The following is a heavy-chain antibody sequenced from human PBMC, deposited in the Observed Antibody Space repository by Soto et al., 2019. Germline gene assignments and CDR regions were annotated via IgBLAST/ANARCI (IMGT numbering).Heavy chain of an antibody. D-gene: IGHD6-13*01. CDR1: GYSFTSYW. J-gene: IGHJ6*03. CDR3: ARHGPVSIAAAGYYMDV. CDR2: IYPGDSDT. Sequence: PGESLKISCKGSGYSFTSYWIGWVRQMPGKGVEWMGIIYPGDSDTRYSPSFQGQVTISADKSISTAYLQWSSLKASDTAMYYCARHGPVSIAAAGYYMDVWGKGTTVSVPS. V-gene: IGHV5-51*01.